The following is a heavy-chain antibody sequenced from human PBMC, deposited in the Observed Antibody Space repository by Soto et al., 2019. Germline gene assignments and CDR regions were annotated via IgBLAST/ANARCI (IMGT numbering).Heavy chain of an antibody. CDR3: AKDLGPGRAGSCYPRGECYYGMDV. Sequence: EVQLVESGGGLVQPGRSLRLSCAASGFTFDDYAMHWVRQAPGKGLEWVSGISWNSGSIGYADSVKGRFTISRDNAKNSLYLQMNSLRAEDTALYYCAKDLGPGRAGSCYPRGECYYGMDVWGQGTTVTVSS. J-gene: IGHJ6*02. D-gene: IGHD2-15*01. CDR2: ISWNSGSI. CDR1: GFTFDDYA. V-gene: IGHV3-9*01.